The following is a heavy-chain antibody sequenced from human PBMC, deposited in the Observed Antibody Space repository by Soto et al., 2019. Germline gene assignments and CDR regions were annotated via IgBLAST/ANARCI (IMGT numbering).Heavy chain of an antibody. Sequence: SVKVSCKASGGTFSSHAISWVRQAPGQGLEWMGGIIPIFGTANYAQKFQGRVTITADESTSTAYMELSSLRSEDTAVYYCARELEGYYDSSGYYSYYFDYWGQGTLVTVSS. CDR3: ARELEGYYDSSGYYSYYFDY. V-gene: IGHV1-69*13. J-gene: IGHJ4*02. CDR1: GGTFSSHA. CDR2: IIPIFGTA. D-gene: IGHD3-22*01.